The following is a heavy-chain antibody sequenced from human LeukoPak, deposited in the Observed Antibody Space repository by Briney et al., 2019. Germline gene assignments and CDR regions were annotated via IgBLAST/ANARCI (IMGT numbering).Heavy chain of an antibody. D-gene: IGHD3-10*01. CDR3: AREGPYGSGSYYRPNFDY. CDR1: GGSFSGYY. CDR2: INHSGST. Sequence: SETLTLTCAVYGGSFSGYYWNWIRQPPGKGLEWIGEINHSGSTNYNPSLKSRVTISVDTSKNQFSLKLSSVTAADTAVYYCAREGPYGSGSYYRPNFDYWGQGTLVTVSS. J-gene: IGHJ4*02. V-gene: IGHV4-34*01.